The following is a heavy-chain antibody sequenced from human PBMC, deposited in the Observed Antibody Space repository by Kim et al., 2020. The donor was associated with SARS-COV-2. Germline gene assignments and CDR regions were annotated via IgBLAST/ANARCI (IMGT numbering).Heavy chain of an antibody. Sequence: GGSLRLSCVASGFTFSTYGIHWVRQAPGKGLEWVAVISYDGSNKYYADSVKGRFTISRDNSKNTLYLQMNSLGAEDTAVYYCAKDRVIEAAGTFDPWGQGTPFTVSS. V-gene: IGHV3-30*18. D-gene: IGHD6-13*01. J-gene: IGHJ5*02. CDR2: ISYDGSNK. CDR3: AKDRVIEAAGTFDP. CDR1: GFTFSTYG.